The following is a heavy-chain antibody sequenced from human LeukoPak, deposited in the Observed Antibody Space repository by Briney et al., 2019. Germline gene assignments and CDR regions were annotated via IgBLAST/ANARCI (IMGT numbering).Heavy chain of an antibody. CDR2: ISGSGGST. V-gene: IGHV3-23*01. CDR3: AKGGIHRGYYYYYMDV. CDR1: GFTLSSYA. J-gene: IGHJ6*03. D-gene: IGHD6-13*01. Sequence: PGGSLRLSCAASGFTLSSYAMSWVRQAPGKGLEWVSAISGSGGSTYYADSVKGRFTISRDNSKNTLYLQMNSLRAEDTAVYYCAKGGIHRGYYYYYMDVWGKGTTVTISS.